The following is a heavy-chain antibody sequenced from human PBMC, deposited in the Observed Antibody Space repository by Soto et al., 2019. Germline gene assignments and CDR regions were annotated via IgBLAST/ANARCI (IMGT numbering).Heavy chain of an antibody. V-gene: IGHV3-30*18. CDR2: ISYDGSNK. CDR3: AKVKLHGPFGEVDY. J-gene: IGHJ4*02. D-gene: IGHD3-10*01. CDR1: GFTFSSYG. Sequence: GGSLRLSCAASGFTFSSYGMHWVRQAPGKGLEWVAVISYDGSNKYYADSVKGRFTISRDNSKNTLYLQMNSLRAEDTAVYYCAKVKLHGPFGEVDYWGQGTLVTVSS.